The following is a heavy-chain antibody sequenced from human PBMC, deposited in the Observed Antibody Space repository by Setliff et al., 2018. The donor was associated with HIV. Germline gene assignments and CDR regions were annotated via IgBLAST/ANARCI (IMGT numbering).Heavy chain of an antibody. Sequence: SVKVSCKAAGGTFSGHAINWVRQAPGQGLEWMGEIIPLFGTAHYAQRFQGRVTITADHSASTAYMELSRLKSADTAVYYCARAPAHEHATGWYSSSNRFDPWGQGTLGTVSS. D-gene: IGHD1-26*01. J-gene: IGHJ5*02. CDR1: GGTFSGHA. CDR3: ARAPAHEHATGWYSSSNRFDP. V-gene: IGHV1-69*13. CDR2: IIPLFGTA.